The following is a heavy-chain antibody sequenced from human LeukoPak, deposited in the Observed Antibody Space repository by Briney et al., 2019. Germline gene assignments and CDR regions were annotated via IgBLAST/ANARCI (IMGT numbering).Heavy chain of an antibody. J-gene: IGHJ3*02. D-gene: IGHD6-19*01. CDR3: ARGALDSSGWYLSPWTHAFDI. Sequence: SETLSLTCTVSGGSISSYYWSWIRQPPGKGLEWIGYIYYSGSTNYNPSLKSRVTISVDTSKNQFSLKLSSVTAADTAVYYCARGALDSSGWYLSPWTHAFDIWGQGTMVTVSS. CDR2: IYYSGST. V-gene: IGHV4-59*01. CDR1: GGSISSYY.